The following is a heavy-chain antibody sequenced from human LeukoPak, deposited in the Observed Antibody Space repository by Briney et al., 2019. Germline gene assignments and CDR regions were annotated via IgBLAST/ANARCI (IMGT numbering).Heavy chain of an antibody. D-gene: IGHD3-3*01. Sequence: GASVKVSCKASGYTFTSYDINWVRQATGQGLEWMGWMNPNSGNTGYAQKFQGRVTMTRNTSISTAYMELSSLRSEDTAVYYCARYPPTRYYDFWNPSYYYYYGMDVWGQGTTVTVSS. CDR2: MNPNSGNT. CDR1: GYTFTSYD. CDR3: ARYPPTRYYDFWNPSYYYYYGMDV. V-gene: IGHV1-8*01. J-gene: IGHJ6*02.